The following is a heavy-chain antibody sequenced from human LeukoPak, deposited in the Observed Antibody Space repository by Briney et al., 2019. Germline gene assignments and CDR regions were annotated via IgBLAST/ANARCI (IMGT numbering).Heavy chain of an antibody. V-gene: IGHV3-11*04. Sequence: GGSLRLSCAASGFTFSDYYMSWIRQAPGTGLERVSYISSSGSTIYYADSVKGRFTISRDNAKNSLYLQMNSLRAEDTAVYYCARGRVTMIVVVSPPVDWGQGTLVTVSS. CDR3: ARGRVTMIVVVSPPVD. CDR1: GFTFSDYY. D-gene: IGHD3-22*01. CDR2: ISSSGSTI. J-gene: IGHJ4*02.